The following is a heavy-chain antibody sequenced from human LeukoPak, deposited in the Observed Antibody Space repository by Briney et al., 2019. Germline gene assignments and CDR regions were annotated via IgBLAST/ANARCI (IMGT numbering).Heavy chain of an antibody. CDR2: IKSKSDGLTT. Sequence: GGSLRLSCTASGFTFSNVWMNWVRQAPGKRLEWLGRIKSKSDGLTTDYAAPVKGRFTISRDDSKNTVYLQMNSLKIDDTAVYYCTTAPGSWDIWGQGTKVTVSS. J-gene: IGHJ3*02. CDR3: TTAPGSWDI. CDR1: GFTFSNVW. V-gene: IGHV3-15*01. D-gene: IGHD6-13*01.